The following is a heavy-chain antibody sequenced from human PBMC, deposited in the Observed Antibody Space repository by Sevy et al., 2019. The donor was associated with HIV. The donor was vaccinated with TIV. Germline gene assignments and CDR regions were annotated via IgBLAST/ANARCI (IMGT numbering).Heavy chain of an antibody. D-gene: IGHD2-15*01. CDR2: IYYSGST. Sequence: SETLSLTCTVSGGSISSGGYYWSWIRQHPGKGLEWIGYIYYSGSTYYNPSLKSRVTISVDTSKNQFSLKLSSVTAADTAVYYCGRDYGPVVGTGDAFDIWGQGTMVTVSS. J-gene: IGHJ3*02. CDR3: GRDYGPVVGTGDAFDI. CDR1: GGSISSGGYY. V-gene: IGHV4-31*03.